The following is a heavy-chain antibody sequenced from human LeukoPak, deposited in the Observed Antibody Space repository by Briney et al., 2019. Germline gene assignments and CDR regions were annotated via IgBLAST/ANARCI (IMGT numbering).Heavy chain of an antibody. D-gene: IGHD6-19*01. Sequence: PGGSLRLSCAASGFTFSSYRMNWVRQAPGKGLEWVSYISSSSSTIYYADSVKGRFAISRDNAKNSLYLQMNSLRAEDTAVYYCASLLTVAGYDYWGQGTLVTVSS. CDR2: ISSSSSTI. J-gene: IGHJ4*02. CDR1: GFTFSSYR. V-gene: IGHV3-48*01. CDR3: ASLLTVAGYDY.